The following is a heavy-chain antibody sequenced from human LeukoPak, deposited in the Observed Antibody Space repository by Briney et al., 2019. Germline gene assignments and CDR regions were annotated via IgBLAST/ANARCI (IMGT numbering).Heavy chain of an antibody. CDR1: GYSFTSYW. D-gene: IGHD3-16*01. CDR2: IYPGDSDT. V-gene: IGHV5-51*01. Sequence: GESLKISCKGSGYSFTSYWIGWVRQMPGKGLEWMGIIYPGDSDTRYSPSFQGHVTISADKSTNTAYLQRTTLRASDTAMYYCARPSRGGYLDLWGRGTLVTVSS. CDR3: ARPSRGGYLDL. J-gene: IGHJ2*01.